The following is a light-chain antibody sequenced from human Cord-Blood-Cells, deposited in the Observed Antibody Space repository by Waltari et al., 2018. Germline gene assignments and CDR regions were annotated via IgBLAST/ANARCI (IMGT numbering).Light chain of an antibody. V-gene: IGLV2-23*01. CDR1: SSDVGGYNT. CDR3: CSYAGSSTVYV. CDR2: EGS. J-gene: IGLJ1*01. Sequence: QSALTHPASASGSPGQSIPISCTGTSSDVGGYNTGSWYQQHPGKAPKLMIYEGSKRPSGVSNRFSGSKSGNTASLTISGLQAEDEADYYCCSYAGSSTVYVFGTGTKVTVL.